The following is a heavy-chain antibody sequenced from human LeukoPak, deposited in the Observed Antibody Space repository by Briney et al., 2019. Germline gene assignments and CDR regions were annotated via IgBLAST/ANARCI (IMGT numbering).Heavy chain of an antibody. D-gene: IGHD2-2*02. CDR2: ISGSGGST. CDR3: AKGDQLLYLAAFDI. V-gene: IGHV3-23*01. J-gene: IGHJ3*02. Sequence: GGSLRLSCAASGFTFSSYAMSWVRQAPGKGLKWVSAISGSGGSTYYAESVKGRFTISRDNSKTTLYLQMNSLRAEDTAVYYCAKGDQLLYLAAFDIWGQGTMVTVSS. CDR1: GFTFSSYA.